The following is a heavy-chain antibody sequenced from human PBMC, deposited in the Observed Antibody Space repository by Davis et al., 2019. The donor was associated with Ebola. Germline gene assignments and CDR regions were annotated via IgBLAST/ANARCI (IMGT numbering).Heavy chain of an antibody. V-gene: IGHV1-18*04. J-gene: IGHJ5*02. CDR2: ISANNGNT. D-gene: IGHD3-10*01. CDR1: GYTFTSYG. CDR3: ARDPPPLIIMVRGRLDP. Sequence: ASVKVSCKASGYTFTSYGISWVRQAPGQGLEWMGRISANNGNTNYSQKFQGRVTMTTDTSTSTAYMELRSLRSDDTAVYYCARDPPPLIIMVRGRLDPWGQGTLVTVSS.